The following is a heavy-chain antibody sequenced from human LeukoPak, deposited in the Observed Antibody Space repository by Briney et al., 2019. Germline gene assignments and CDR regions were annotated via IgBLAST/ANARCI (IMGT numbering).Heavy chain of an antibody. J-gene: IGHJ4*02. CDR3: AKGGVGVTPEFDY. CDR2: MNPNSGNT. D-gene: IGHD1-26*01. CDR1: GYTFTSYD. Sequence: GASVKVSCKASGYTFTSYDINWVRQATGQGLEWMGWMNPNSGNTGSAQKFQGRVSMTRNTSISTAYMELSSLRSEDTAVYYCAKGGVGVTPEFDYWGQGTLATVSS. V-gene: IGHV1-8*01.